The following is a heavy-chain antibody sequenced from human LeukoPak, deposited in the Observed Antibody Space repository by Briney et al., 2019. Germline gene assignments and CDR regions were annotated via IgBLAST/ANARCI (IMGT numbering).Heavy chain of an antibody. CDR2: IIPIFGTA. CDR1: GGIFSSYV. CDR3: ARDRLITIFGVVKPLLQFDP. Sequence: ASVKVSCKASGGIFSSYVISWVRQAPGQGLEWMGGIIPIFGTANYAQKFQGRVTITADESTSTAYMELSGLRSEDTAVYYCARDRLITIFGVVKPLLQFDPWGQGTLVTVSS. J-gene: IGHJ5*02. D-gene: IGHD3-3*01. V-gene: IGHV1-69*13.